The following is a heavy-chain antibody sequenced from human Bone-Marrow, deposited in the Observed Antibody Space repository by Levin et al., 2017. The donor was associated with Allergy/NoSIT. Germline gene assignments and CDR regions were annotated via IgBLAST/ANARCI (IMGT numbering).Heavy chain of an antibody. V-gene: IGHV4-39*07. CDR2: IYYSGST. Sequence: SQTLSLTCTVSGGSISSSSYYWGWIRQPPGKGLEWIGSIYYSGSTYYNPSLKSRVTISVDTSKNQFSLKLSSVTAADTAVYYCARGFRFLEWLLDYYGMDVWGQGTTVTVSS. CDR1: GGSISSSSYY. J-gene: IGHJ6*02. CDR3: ARGFRFLEWLLDYYGMDV. D-gene: IGHD3-3*01.